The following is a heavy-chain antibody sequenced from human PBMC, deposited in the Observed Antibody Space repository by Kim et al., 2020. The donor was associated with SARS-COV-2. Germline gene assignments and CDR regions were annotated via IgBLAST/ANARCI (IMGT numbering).Heavy chain of an antibody. V-gene: IGHV4-39*07. CDR3: ASLYYYDSSGYYPSDY. D-gene: IGHD3-22*01. J-gene: IGHJ4*02. Sequence: SLKSRVTISVDTSKNQFSLKLSSVTAADTAVYYCASLYYYDSSGYYPSDYWGQGTLVTVSS.